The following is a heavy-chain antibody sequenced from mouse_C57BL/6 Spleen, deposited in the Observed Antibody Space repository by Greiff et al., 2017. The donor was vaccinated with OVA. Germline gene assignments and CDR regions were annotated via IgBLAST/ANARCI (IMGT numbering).Heavy chain of an antibody. CDR3: ARRGSITTVSMDY. D-gene: IGHD1-1*01. Sequence: VQLQQSGAELVKPGASVKMSCKASGYTFTSYWITWVKQRPGQGLEWIGDIYPGSGSTNYIEKFKSKATLTVDTSSSTAYMQLSSLTSEDSAVYYCARRGSITTVSMDYWGQGTSVTVSS. V-gene: IGHV1-55*01. CDR2: IYPGSGST. J-gene: IGHJ4*01. CDR1: GYTFTSYW.